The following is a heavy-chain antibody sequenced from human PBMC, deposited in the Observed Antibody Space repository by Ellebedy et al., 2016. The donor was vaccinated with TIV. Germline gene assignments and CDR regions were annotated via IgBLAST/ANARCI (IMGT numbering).Heavy chain of an antibody. J-gene: IGHJ4*02. CDR3: AKDLAAVTTLRLDY. CDR1: GFTFRHYA. CDR2: TSGGGATT. Sequence: GESLKISCAASGFTFRHYAMSWVRQAPGKGLEWVSGTSGGGATTYYADSVKGRFTISRDNSKNTLYLQMNSLSAEDTAVYSCAKDLAAVTTLRLDYWGQGTLVTVSS. D-gene: IGHD1-1*01. V-gene: IGHV3-23*01.